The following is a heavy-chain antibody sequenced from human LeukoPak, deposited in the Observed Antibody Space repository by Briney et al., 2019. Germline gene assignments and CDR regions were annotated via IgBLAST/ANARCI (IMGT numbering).Heavy chain of an antibody. CDR2: ISYDGSNK. CDR3: AKDNVAAAGRYSDY. D-gene: IGHD6-13*01. CDR1: GFTFSNYG. J-gene: IGHJ4*02. V-gene: IGHV3-30*18. Sequence: GGSLRLSCAASGFTFSNYGMHWVRQAPGKGLEWVALISYDGSNKYFADSVKGRFTISRDNSKNTLYLQMHSLRAEDTAVYYCAKDNVAAAGRYSDYWGQGTLVTVSS.